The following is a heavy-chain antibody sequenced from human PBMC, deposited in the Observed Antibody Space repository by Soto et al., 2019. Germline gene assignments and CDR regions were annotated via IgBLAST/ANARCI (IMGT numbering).Heavy chain of an antibody. CDR2: IYSGGST. Sequence: PGGSLRLSCAASGFTVSSNYMSWVRQAPGKGLEWVSVIYSGGSTYYADSVKGRFTISRDNSKNTLYLQMNSLRAEDTAVYYCGRAEEGSGWYPGFDYWGQGTLVTVSS. CDR3: GRAEEGSGWYPGFDY. D-gene: IGHD6-19*01. CDR1: GFTVSSNY. V-gene: IGHV3-66*01. J-gene: IGHJ4*02.